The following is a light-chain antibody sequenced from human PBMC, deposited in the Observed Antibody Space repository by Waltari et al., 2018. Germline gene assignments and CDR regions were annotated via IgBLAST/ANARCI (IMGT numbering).Light chain of an antibody. CDR2: DAS. V-gene: IGKV3-11*01. CDR1: QRVSSY. CDR3: QQRGNWPSGYT. J-gene: IGKJ2*01. Sequence: EIVLTQSPATLSLSPGERATLSCRASQRVSSYLVWYQQKPGQAPRRLIYDASKRATGIPARFSGRGSGTDFTLTISSLEPEDFVVYYCQQRGNWPSGYTFGQGTKLEIK.